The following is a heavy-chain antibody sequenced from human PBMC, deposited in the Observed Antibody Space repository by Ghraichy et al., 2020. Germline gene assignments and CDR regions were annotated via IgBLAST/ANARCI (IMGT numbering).Heavy chain of an antibody. CDR2: IHYSGAT. Sequence: SETLSLTCTVSGGSINNYYWTWIRQPPGKGLEWIGYIHYSGATSYNPSLESRVTISLDTSKNQFSLRLSSVTAADTAMYYCTRGGDYYREVVWGQGTTVTVSS. CDR3: TRGGDYYREVV. D-gene: IGHD1-26*01. V-gene: IGHV4-59*01. CDR1: GGSINNYY. J-gene: IGHJ6*02.